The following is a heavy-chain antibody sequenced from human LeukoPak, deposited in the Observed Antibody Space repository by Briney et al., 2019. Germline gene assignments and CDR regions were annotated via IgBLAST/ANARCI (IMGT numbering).Heavy chain of an antibody. Sequence: PGRSLRLSCAASGFTFSSYAMHWVRRAPGKGLEWVAVISYDGSNKYYADSVKGRFTISRDNSKNTLYLQMNSLRAEDTAVYYCVGYIGWYYFDYWGQGTLVTVSS. J-gene: IGHJ4*02. CDR2: ISYDGSNK. D-gene: IGHD6-19*01. CDR3: VGYIGWYYFDY. V-gene: IGHV3-30*03. CDR1: GFTFSSYA.